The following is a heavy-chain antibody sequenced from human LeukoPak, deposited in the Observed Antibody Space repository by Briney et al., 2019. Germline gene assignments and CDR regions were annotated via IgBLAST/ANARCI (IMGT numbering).Heavy chain of an antibody. CDR3: ARVVTMVRGAHNWCDP. CDR1: GGSISSYY. CDR2: IYYSGST. J-gene: IGHJ5*02. V-gene: IGHV4-59*01. Sequence: SETLSLTCTVSGGSISSYYRSWIRQPPGKGLEWIGYIYYSGSTNYNPSLKSRVTISVDTSKNQFSLKLSSVTAADTAVYYCARVVTMVRGAHNWCDPWGQGTLVTVSS. D-gene: IGHD3-10*01.